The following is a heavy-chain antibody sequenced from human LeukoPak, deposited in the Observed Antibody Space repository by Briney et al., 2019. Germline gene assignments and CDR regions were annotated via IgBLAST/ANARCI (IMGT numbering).Heavy chain of an antibody. D-gene: IGHD3-16*01. CDR1: GGSISSSSYY. CDR2: IYYSGST. CDR3: ARRVWGSPFDY. Sequence: SETLSLTCTVSGGSISSSSYYWGWIRQPPGKGLEWIGSIYYSGSTYYNPSLKSRVTISVDTSKNQFSLKLSSVTAADTAVYYCARRVWGSPFDYWGQGTLVTV. J-gene: IGHJ4*02. V-gene: IGHV4-39*01.